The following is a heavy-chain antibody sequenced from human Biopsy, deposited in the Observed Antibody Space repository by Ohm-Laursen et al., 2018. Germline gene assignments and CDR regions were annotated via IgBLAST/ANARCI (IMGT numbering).Heavy chain of an antibody. CDR3: AKNLAVSSYALDI. CDR1: GGSLSGYY. D-gene: IGHD2/OR15-2a*01. CDR2: INHRGFT. J-gene: IGHJ3*02. V-gene: IGHV4-34*01. Sequence: SETLSLTCAVYGGSLSGYYWNWIRQSPGKGLEWIGEINHRGFTSNNPSLKSRVTISVDTSKNQFSPKLGSVTAADTAVYYCAKNLAVSSYALDIWGQGTMVTVSS.